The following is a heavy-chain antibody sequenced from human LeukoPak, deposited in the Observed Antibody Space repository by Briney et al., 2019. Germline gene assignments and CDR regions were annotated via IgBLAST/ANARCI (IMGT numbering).Heavy chain of an antibody. CDR1: GDSVSSNSAA. D-gene: IGHD3-22*01. CDR3: AKSVGSGYYLVD. CDR2: TYYRSKWYN. Sequence: SQTLSLTCAISGDSVSSNSAAWNWIRQSPSGGLEWLGRTYYRSKWYNDYAVSVKSRITINPDRSKNQVSLQMNSVTPEDTAVYYCAKSVGSGYYLVDWGQGTLVTVSS. V-gene: IGHV6-1*01. J-gene: IGHJ4*02.